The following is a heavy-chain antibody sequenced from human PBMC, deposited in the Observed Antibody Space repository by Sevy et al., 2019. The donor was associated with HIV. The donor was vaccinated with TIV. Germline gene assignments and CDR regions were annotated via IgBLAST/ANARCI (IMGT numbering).Heavy chain of an antibody. J-gene: IGHJ1*01. Sequence: ASVKVSCKASGYIFTSYYMHWVRQAPGQGLEWMGIINPNGGSTSYAQKFQGRVTMTRDTSTSTVYMELSSLRSEDTAVYYCARDRGVTMVPQRWGQGTLVTDSS. CDR3: ARDRGVTMVPQR. D-gene: IGHD3-10*01. CDR1: GYIFTSYY. CDR2: INPNGGST. V-gene: IGHV1-46*03.